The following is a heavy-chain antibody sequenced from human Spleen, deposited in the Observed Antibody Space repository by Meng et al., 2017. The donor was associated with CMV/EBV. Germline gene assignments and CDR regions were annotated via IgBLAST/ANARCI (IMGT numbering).Heavy chain of an antibody. CDR3: ARARPNYDFWSGWIDY. V-gene: IGHV4-34*01. J-gene: IGHJ4*02. D-gene: IGHD3-3*01. Sequence: GSLRLSCAVSSGSFSGYYWTWVRQPPGKGLEWIGEISHSGGTNYNLSLKSRLTISIDTSRHQFSLRLSSVTAADTAVYFCARARPNYDFWSGWIDYWGQGALVTVSS. CDR2: ISHSGGT. CDR1: SGSFSGYY.